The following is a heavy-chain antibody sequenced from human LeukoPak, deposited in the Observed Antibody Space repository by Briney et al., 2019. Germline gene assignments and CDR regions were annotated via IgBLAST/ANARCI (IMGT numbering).Heavy chain of an antibody. CDR3: VKGHDYHYYGMDV. V-gene: IGHV3-30-3*01. CDR2: ISYDGSNK. CDR1: GFTFSSYT. Sequence: QPRGSLRLSCAASGFTFSSYTMHWVRQAPGKRLGGVSTISYDGSNKYYADFVEGRFTISSDNSKSTLYLQINSLRAEDTAVYYCVKGHDYHYYGMDVWGQGTTVTVSS. J-gene: IGHJ6*02.